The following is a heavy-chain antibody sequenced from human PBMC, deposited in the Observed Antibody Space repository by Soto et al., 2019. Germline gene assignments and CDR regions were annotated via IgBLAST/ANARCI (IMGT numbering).Heavy chain of an antibody. J-gene: IGHJ3*01. Sequence: GGSLTLSCAAPGFSFSRYGIHWVRQAPGKGLEWVAVISYDESTTFYADSVKGRFTISRDNSKNTLFLQMNSLRPEDTAVYYCSKAMIGSYDSDAFDVWGQGTMVTVSS. D-gene: IGHD3-22*01. CDR2: ISYDESTT. CDR1: GFSFSRYG. CDR3: SKAMIGSYDSDAFDV. V-gene: IGHV3-30*18.